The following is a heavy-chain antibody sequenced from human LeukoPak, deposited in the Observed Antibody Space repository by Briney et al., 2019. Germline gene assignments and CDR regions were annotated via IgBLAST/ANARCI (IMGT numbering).Heavy chain of an antibody. V-gene: IGHV3-48*04. J-gene: IGHJ4*02. D-gene: IGHD6-19*01. CDR2: ISSSGSTI. CDR1: GFTFSSYS. Sequence: GGSLRLSCAASGFTFSSYSMNWVRQAPGKGLEWVSYISSSGSTIYYADSVKGRFTISRDNAKNSLYLQMNSLRAEDTAVYYCAGRIAVAGFFDYWGQGTLVTVSS. CDR3: AGRIAVAGFFDY.